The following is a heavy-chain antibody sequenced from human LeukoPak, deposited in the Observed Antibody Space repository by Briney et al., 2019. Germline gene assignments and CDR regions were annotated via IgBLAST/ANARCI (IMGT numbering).Heavy chain of an antibody. Sequence: SETLSLTCTVSGGSISSYYWNWIRQPPGKGLEWIGYVYHSGNTNYNPSLKSRLTMSIDTSTNQFSLKLSSVTTADTAVYYCARATYGSGSYYVVNFDSWGQGNLVTVSS. CDR3: ARATYGSGSYYVVNFDS. CDR1: GGSISSYY. CDR2: VYHSGNT. J-gene: IGHJ5*01. V-gene: IGHV4-59*01. D-gene: IGHD3-10*01.